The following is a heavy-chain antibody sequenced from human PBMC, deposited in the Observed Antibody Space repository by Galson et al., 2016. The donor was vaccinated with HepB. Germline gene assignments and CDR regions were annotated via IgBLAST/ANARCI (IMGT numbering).Heavy chain of an antibody. V-gene: IGHV1-46*01. CDR3: ASPLEFRSFDYYYGMDV. Sequence: SVKVSCKASGYTFSSYYMHWVRQAPGQGLEWMGIINPSGGSTNYAQKFQGRVTMTRDTSTRTIYMELSSLRSEDTAVYYCASPLEFRSFDYYYGMDVWGQGTTVTVSS. CDR2: INPSGGST. CDR1: GYTFSSYY. J-gene: IGHJ6*02. D-gene: IGHD1-1*01.